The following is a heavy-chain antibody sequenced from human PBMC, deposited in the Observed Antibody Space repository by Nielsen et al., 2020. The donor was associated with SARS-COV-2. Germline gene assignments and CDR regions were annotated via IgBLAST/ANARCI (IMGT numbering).Heavy chain of an antibody. CDR3: ASDSNSYNYYYYYGMDV. J-gene: IGHJ6*02. CDR2: ISYDGSNK. Sequence: SCKASGYRFTSYAMHWVRQAPGKGLEWVAVISYDGSNKYYADSVKGRFTISRDNSKNTLNLQMNSLRAEDTAVYYCASDSNSYNYYYYYGMDVWGQGTTVTVSS. D-gene: IGHD2-2*01. V-gene: IGHV3-30*04. CDR1: GYRFTSYA.